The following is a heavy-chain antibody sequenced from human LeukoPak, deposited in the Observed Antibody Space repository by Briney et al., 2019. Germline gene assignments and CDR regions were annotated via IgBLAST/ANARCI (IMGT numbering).Heavy chain of an antibody. D-gene: IGHD1-26*01. CDR2: IRFDGSNK. CDR3: AKGFSGKFDY. Sequence: GGSLRLSCAASGFTFSIYGMHWVRQAPGKGLEWVTFIRFDGSNKYYAASVKGRFTISRDNSKNTLYLQLNSLRTEDTAVYYCAKGFSGKFDYWGQGTLVTVSS. V-gene: IGHV3-30*02. CDR1: GFTFSIYG. J-gene: IGHJ4*02.